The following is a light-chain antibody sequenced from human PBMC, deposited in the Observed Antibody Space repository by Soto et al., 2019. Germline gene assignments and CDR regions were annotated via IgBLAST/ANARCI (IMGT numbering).Light chain of an antibody. Sequence: DIQMTQSPSSLSASVGDTVTITCQASQDISPYLNWYQQKPGKALKLLIYDASNVPPGVPSRFRGRGSGPEFSFNITSLQGEGVATYVFQQDVWYPITFGQGTRLEIK. CDR1: QDISPY. V-gene: IGKV1-33*01. CDR2: DAS. CDR3: QQDVWYPIT. J-gene: IGKJ5*01.